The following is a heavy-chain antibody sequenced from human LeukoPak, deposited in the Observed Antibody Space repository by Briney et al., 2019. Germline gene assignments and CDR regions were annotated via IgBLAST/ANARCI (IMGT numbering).Heavy chain of an antibody. CDR3: ARWYTVAGTGYYFDC. J-gene: IGHJ4*02. CDR2: IFHIGST. V-gene: IGHV4-38-2*02. D-gene: IGHD6-13*01. Sequence: SETLSLTCTVSGYSISSGYYWGWIRQTPGKGLEWIGSIFHIGSTYYNPSLKSRVTISVDTSKNQLSLKLSSVTAADTAVYYCARWYTVAGTGYYFDCWGQGTLVTVSS. CDR1: GYSISSGYY.